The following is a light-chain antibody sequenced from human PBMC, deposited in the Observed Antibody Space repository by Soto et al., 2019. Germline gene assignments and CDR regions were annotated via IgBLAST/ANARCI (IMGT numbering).Light chain of an antibody. CDR3: QQRSDWPPWT. J-gene: IGKJ1*01. Sequence: EIVFTQSPVTLSLSPGERATLSCRASQSVSSYLAWYQQKPGQAPRLLIYDATNRATGIPARFRGSGSETDFTLTISSLEPEDFAVYYCQQRSDWPPWTFGQGTKVDIK. CDR2: DAT. V-gene: IGKV3-11*01. CDR1: QSVSSY.